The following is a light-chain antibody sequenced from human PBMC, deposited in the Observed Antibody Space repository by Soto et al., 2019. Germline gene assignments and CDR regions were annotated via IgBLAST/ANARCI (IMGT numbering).Light chain of an antibody. Sequence: QLVLTQSPSASASLGASVKLTYTLSSGHSNYAIAWHQQQPEKGPRYLMKLNNDGSHSKGDGIPDRFSGSSSGAERYLTISSLQSEDESDYYCQTWDTGISVVFGGGTKLTVL. CDR1: SGHSNYA. V-gene: IGLV4-69*01. J-gene: IGLJ2*01. CDR3: QTWDTGISVV. CDR2: LNNDGSH.